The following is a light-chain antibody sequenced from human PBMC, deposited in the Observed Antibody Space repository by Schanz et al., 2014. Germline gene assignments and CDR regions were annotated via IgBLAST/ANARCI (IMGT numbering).Light chain of an antibody. CDR3: SSYAGSNKEV. CDR2: DVR. V-gene: IGLV2-11*01. J-gene: IGLJ3*02. Sequence: QSALTQPRSVSGSPGQSVTISCTGTSSDVGTYNYVSWYQQHPGKAPKVMIYDVRKRPSGVPDRFSGSKSGNTASLTVSGLQAEDEAYYYCSSYAGSNKEVFGGGTKLTVL. CDR1: SSDVGTYNY.